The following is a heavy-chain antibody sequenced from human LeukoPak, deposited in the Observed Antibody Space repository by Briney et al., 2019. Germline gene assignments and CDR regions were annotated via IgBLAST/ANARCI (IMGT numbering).Heavy chain of an antibody. Sequence: GGSLRLSCAASGFTVSTKYMNWVRQPPGKGLEWVSILYSGSDTYYANSVKGRFTISRDSSKNILFLQMNDLRAEDTAVYYCARVGDHFHWYLDLWGRGTLVTVSS. V-gene: IGHV3-53*01. CDR3: ARVGDHFHWYLDL. J-gene: IGHJ2*01. CDR2: LYSGSDT. D-gene: IGHD3-10*01. CDR1: GFTVSTKY.